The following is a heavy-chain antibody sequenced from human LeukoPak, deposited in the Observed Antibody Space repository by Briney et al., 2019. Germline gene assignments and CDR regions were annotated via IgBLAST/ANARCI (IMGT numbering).Heavy chain of an antibody. D-gene: IGHD3-16*01. Sequence: GGSLRLSCAASGFTFSSYEMHWVRQVAGKGLEWVSAVGIVGDTFYSGSVKGRFTISRENAENSLFLQMNSLRAGDTAVYYCAREGRGSSADAFDIWGQGTMVTLSS. CDR1: GFTFSSYE. CDR3: AREGRGSSADAFDI. V-gene: IGHV3-13*01. J-gene: IGHJ3*02. CDR2: VGIVGDT.